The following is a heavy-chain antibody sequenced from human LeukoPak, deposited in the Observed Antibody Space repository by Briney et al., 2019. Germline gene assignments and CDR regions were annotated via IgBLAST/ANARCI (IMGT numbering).Heavy chain of an antibody. CDR2: IYTSGST. D-gene: IGHD3-22*01. CDR3: ARVTGYMIEDYFDY. J-gene: IGHJ4*02. CDR1: GDSISSFY. Sequence: SETLSLTCTVSGDSISSFYWSWIRQPAGKGLEWIGHIYTSGSTNYNPSLKSRVTISVETSKNQFSLKLSSVTAADTAVYYCARVTGYMIEDYFDYWGQGTLVTVSS. V-gene: IGHV4-4*07.